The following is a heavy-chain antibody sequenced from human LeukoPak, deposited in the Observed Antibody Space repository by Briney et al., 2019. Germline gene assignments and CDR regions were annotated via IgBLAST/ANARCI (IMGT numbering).Heavy chain of an antibody. Sequence: GGSLRLSCAASGFSFSSYSMNWVRQAPGKGLEWVSSISSSSSYIYYADSVKGRFTISRDNAKNSLYLQMNSLRAEDMAVYYCARDLGYSYGYSYFDYWGQGTLVTVSS. CDR1: GFSFSSYS. J-gene: IGHJ4*02. CDR3: ARDLGYSYGYSYFDY. CDR2: ISSSSSYI. D-gene: IGHD5-18*01. V-gene: IGHV3-21*01.